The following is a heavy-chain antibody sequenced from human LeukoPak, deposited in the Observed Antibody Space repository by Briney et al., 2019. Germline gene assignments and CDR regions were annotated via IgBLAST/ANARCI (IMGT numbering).Heavy chain of an antibody. J-gene: IGHJ6*04. CDR1: GFTFSSYA. D-gene: IGHD5-12*01. CDR3: AKRWARGGYDSYYYYGMDV. CDR2: ISGSGGST. V-gene: IGHV3-23*01. Sequence: PGGSLRLSCAASGFTFSSYAMSWARQAPGKGLEWVSAISGSGGSTYYADSVKGRFTISRDNSKNTLYLQMNSLRAEDTAVYYCAKRWARGGYDSYYYYGMDVWGKGTTVTVSS.